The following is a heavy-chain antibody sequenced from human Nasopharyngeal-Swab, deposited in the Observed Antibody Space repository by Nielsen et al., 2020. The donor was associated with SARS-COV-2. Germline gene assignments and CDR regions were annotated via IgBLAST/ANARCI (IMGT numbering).Heavy chain of an antibody. J-gene: IGHJ6*02. Sequence: SLKISCAASGFTFDDYAMHWVRQATGKGLEWVSGISWNSGSIGYADSVKGRFTISRDNAKNSLYLQMNSLRAEDTALYYCVKTPTNYGMDVWGQGTTVTVSS. CDR3: VKTPTNYGMDV. V-gene: IGHV3-9*01. CDR1: GFTFDDYA. CDR2: ISWNSGSI.